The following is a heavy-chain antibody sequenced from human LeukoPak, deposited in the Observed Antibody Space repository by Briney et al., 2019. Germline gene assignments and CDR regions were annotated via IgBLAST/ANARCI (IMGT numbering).Heavy chain of an antibody. V-gene: IGHV3-15*01. CDR1: GFTFSYAW. CDR3: TRVGTTWFHS. CDR2: IKSRTEGGTT. Sequence: PGGSLRLSCAASGFTFSYAWMSWVRQAPGKGLEWLGRIKSRTEGGTTQYAAPVKGRFTISRDDSKETVYLQMNSLTTEDTAVYYCTRVGTTWFHSWGQGTLVIVSS. J-gene: IGHJ5*01. D-gene: IGHD1-26*01.